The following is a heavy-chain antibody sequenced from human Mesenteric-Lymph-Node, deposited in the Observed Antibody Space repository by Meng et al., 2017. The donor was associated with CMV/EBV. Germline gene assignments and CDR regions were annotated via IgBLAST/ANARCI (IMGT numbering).Heavy chain of an antibody. CDR1: FTFTNAW. J-gene: IGHJ4*02. V-gene: IGHV3-15*01. CDR2: IKSKADGETI. D-gene: IGHD1-26*01. Sequence: FTFTNAWMSWVRQSPGKGLEWLGRIKSKADGETIEYAAPVKGRSTISRDDSKNTLYLELNSLKIEDSAVYYCTTDGVGRYSYDFDYWGQGTLVTVSS. CDR3: TTDGVGRYSYDFDY.